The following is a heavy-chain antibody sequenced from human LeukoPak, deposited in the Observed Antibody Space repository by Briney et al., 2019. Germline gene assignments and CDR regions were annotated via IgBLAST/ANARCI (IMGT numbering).Heavy chain of an antibody. V-gene: IGHV1-69*13. Sequence: GASVKVSCKASGGTFSSYAISWVRQAPGQGLEWMGGIIPIFGTANYAQKFQGRVTITADESTSTAYMELSSLRSDDTAVYYCASEGAAAGPEWGQGTLVTVSS. CDR3: ASEGAAAGPE. CDR2: IIPIFGTA. J-gene: IGHJ4*02. D-gene: IGHD6-13*01. CDR1: GGTFSSYA.